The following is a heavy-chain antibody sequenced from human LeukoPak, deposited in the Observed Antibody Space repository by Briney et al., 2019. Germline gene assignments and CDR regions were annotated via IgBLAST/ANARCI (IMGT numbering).Heavy chain of an antibody. CDR1: GFTVSSNY. D-gene: IGHD4-23*01. V-gene: IGHV3-66*01. J-gene: IGHJ5*02. CDR3: ARYVGGILFDP. Sequence: GGSLRLSCAASGFTVSSNYMSWVRQAPGEGLEWVSVIYSGGSTYYADSVKGRFTISRDNSKNTLYLQMNSLRAEDTAVYYCARYVGGILFDPWGQGTLVTVSS. CDR2: IYSGGST.